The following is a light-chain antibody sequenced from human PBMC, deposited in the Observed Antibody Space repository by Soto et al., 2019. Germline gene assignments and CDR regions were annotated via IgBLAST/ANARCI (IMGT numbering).Light chain of an antibody. CDR2: TAS. CDR1: QAFGNW. Sequence: DIQMTQSPSSVSASVGDRVTITCRASQAFGNWLAWYQLKPGKAPKLLMSTASTLHSGVPSRFSGSRSGKDFTLTVSSLQPVDFATYYCLQTYRFLFTFGPATPLDI. V-gene: IGKV1-12*01. J-gene: IGKJ3*01. CDR3: LQTYRFLFT.